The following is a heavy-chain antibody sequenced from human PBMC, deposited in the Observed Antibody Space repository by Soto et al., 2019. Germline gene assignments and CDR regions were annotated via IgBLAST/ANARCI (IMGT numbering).Heavy chain of an antibody. CDR3: AKDGHSRFDY. J-gene: IGHJ4*02. Sequence: GGSLRLSCAASGFTFSSYGMHWVRQAPGKGLEWVAVISYDGSNKYYADSVKGRFTISRDISKNTLYLQVNSLRAEDTAVYYCAKDGHSRFDYWGQGTLVTVSS. V-gene: IGHV3-30*18. CDR2: ISYDGSNK. D-gene: IGHD2-15*01. CDR1: GFTFSSYG.